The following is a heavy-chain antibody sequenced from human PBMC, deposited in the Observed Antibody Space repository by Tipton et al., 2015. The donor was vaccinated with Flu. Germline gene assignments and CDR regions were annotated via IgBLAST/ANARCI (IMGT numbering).Heavy chain of an antibody. D-gene: IGHD4-11*01. Sequence: TLSLTCEVSGDSISTDYYWGWVRQFPGKGLEWIGSVSRSGNTDYNPSLKSRVTISIDTSKNQFSLKMKSVTAADKAVYYCVRRDYSNYVSDPKSWFDPVGQGTLVPVSP. J-gene: IGHJ5*02. CDR2: VSRSGNT. CDR3: VRRDYSNYVSDPKSWFDP. CDR1: GDSISTDYY. V-gene: IGHV4-38-2*01.